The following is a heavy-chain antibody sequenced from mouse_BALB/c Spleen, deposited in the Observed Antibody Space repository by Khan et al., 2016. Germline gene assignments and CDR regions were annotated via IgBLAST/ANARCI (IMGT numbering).Heavy chain of an antibody. CDR1: GYTFTDYA. CDR3: ARTHYRYDDGFAY. V-gene: IGHV1S137*01. Sequence: VQLQESGAELVRPGVSVKISCKGSGYTFTDYAMHWVKQSHAKSLEWIGVISTYYGDASYNQKFKGKATMTVDKSSSTAYMELARLTSEDSAISDSARTHYRYDDGFAYWGQGTLVTVSA. CDR2: ISTYYGDA. J-gene: IGHJ3*01. D-gene: IGHD2-14*01.